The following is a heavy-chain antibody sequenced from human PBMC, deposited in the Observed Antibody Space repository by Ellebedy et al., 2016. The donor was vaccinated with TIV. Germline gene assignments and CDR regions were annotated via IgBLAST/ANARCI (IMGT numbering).Heavy chain of an antibody. J-gene: IGHJ4*02. D-gene: IGHD3-16*01. CDR2: IVGNGGST. V-gene: IGHV3-64D*06. Sequence: PGGSLRLSCSASGFTFSSYAMHWVRQAPGKGLEYVSAIVGNGGSTYYADSVKGRFTISRDNSKNTLYLQMSSLRLEDTAVYYCVKAWGDWGQGTLVTVSS. CDR3: VKAWGD. CDR1: GFTFSSYA.